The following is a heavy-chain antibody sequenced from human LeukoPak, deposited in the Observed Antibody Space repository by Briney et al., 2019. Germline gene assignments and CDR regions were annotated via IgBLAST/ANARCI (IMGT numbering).Heavy chain of an antibody. D-gene: IGHD3-3*01. J-gene: IGHJ4*02. CDR2: IKQDGSEK. CDR1: GFSPSRYW. V-gene: IGHV3-7*01. CDR3: ARKWSCCDC. Sequence: GGSLRLSCAASGFSPSRYWMSWVRQAPGKGLEWVANIKQDGSEKYYVDSVKGRFTISRDNAKNSLNLKMNSLRAEDTAVYYCARKWSCCDCGGQGPLVRVSS.